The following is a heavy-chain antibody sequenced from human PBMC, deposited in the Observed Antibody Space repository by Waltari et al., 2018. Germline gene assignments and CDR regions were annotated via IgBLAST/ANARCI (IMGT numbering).Heavy chain of an antibody. CDR3: VKDGDFFVSGYDAFDV. J-gene: IGHJ3*01. Sequence: VQLEEFGGGVVPPGGSRTLSCAASALPFRHFGMLWVRQAPGKGLEWLTFIRYDGNNKYHADSVKGRFIISRDNSKNTLYLQINSLRADDTATYYCVKDGDFFVSGYDAFDVWGQGTMVTVSS. D-gene: IGHD4-17*01. CDR1: ALPFRHFG. CDR2: IRYDGNNK. V-gene: IGHV3-30*02.